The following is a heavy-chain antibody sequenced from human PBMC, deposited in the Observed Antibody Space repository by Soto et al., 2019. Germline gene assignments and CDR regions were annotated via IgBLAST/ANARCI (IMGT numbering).Heavy chain of an antibody. D-gene: IGHD4-4*01. Sequence: EVQLLESGGDLVQPGGSLSLSCAASGFTFNAYAMTWVRQAPGKGLEWVSAIGGSGGNRYYAASVKGRFTISRDNSKDTVDLQMNSLRVEDTAVYYCARVASDYINSVDHWGQGILVTVSS. CDR1: GFTFNAYA. CDR3: ARVASDYINSVDH. J-gene: IGHJ4*02. V-gene: IGHV3-23*01. CDR2: IGGSGGNR.